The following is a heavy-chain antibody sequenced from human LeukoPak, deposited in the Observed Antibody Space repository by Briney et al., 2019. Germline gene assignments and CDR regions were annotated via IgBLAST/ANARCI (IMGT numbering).Heavy chain of an antibody. CDR3: ARVVVTRDAFDI. CDR2: IYSGGST. Sequence: GGSLRFSCAASGFTVSSNYMSWVRQAPGKGLEWVSVIYSGGSTYYADSVKGRFTISRHNSKNTLYLQMNSLRADDTAVYYCARVVVTRDAFDIWGQGTMVTVSS. D-gene: IGHD3-22*01. J-gene: IGHJ3*02. V-gene: IGHV3-53*04. CDR1: GFTVSSNY.